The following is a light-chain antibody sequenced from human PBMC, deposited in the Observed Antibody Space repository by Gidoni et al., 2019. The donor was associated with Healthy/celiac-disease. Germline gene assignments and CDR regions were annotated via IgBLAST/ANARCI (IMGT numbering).Light chain of an antibody. J-gene: IGLJ1*01. CDR2: DVS. CDR1: SSDVGGYNY. Sequence: QSALTQPRSVSGSPGQSVTISCTGTSSDVGGYNYVSWYQQHPGKAPKLMIPDVSKRPSVVPDRFSGSKSGNTASLPISGPQAEDEADYYCCSYAGSYTFVFGTGTKVTVL. V-gene: IGLV2-11*01. CDR3: CSYAGSYTFV.